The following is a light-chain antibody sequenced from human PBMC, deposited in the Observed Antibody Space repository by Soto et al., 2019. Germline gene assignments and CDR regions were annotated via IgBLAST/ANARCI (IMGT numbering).Light chain of an antibody. Sequence: QSVLTQPPSVSGATGQRVTSSCTGTSSNIGAGYDVHWYQQLPGTAPKLLIYGNSNRPSGVPDRFSGSKSGTSASLAITGLQAEDAADYYCQSYDSSLSGSVFGGGTQLTVL. CDR3: QSYDSSLSGSV. CDR1: SSNIGAGYD. V-gene: IGLV1-40*01. J-gene: IGLJ7*01. CDR2: GNS.